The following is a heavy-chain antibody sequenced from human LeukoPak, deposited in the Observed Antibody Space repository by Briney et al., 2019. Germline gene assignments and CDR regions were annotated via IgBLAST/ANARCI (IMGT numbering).Heavy chain of an antibody. Sequence: ASVKVSCKASGYTFTGYYMHWVRQAPGQGLEWMGWINPNSGGTNLAQKFQGRVTMTIDTATSTVYMEVRSLRSDDTAVYYCARDPYYYERSGYYLNWFDPWGQGTLVTVSS. CDR3: ARDPYYYERSGYYLNWFDP. CDR2: INPNSGGT. D-gene: IGHD3-22*01. V-gene: IGHV1-2*02. J-gene: IGHJ5*02. CDR1: GYTFTGYY.